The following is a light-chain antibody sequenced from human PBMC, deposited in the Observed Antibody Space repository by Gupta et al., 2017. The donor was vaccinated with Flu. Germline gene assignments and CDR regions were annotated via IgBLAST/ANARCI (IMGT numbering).Light chain of an antibody. V-gene: IGKV1-39*01. J-gene: IGKJ1*01. CDR1: QSINNY. CDR2: GGS. CDR3: QQTDDNPWT. Sequence: IQMTQSPSSLSASTGDRVTITCRASQSINNYLNWYQQKPGRAPKFLIYGGSTLQSGVPSRFSGSRSGTDFTLTISRLQPEDFATYYCQQTDDNPWTFGQGTKVEI.